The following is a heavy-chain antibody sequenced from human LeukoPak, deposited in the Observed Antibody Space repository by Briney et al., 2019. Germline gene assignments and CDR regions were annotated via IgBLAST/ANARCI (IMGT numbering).Heavy chain of an antibody. CDR2: INHSGST. J-gene: IGHJ4*02. CDR3: AREGGPYRPLDY. Sequence: PSETLSLTCTVSGGSISSSSYYWGWIRQPPGKGLEWIGEINHSGSTNYNPSLKSRVTISVDTSENHISLKLTSVTAADTAVYYCAREGGPYRPLDYSGQGTLVTVAS. CDR1: GGSISSSSYY. V-gene: IGHV4-39*07.